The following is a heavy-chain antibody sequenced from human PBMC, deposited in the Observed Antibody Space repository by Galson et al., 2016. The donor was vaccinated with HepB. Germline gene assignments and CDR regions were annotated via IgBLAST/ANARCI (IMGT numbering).Heavy chain of an antibody. J-gene: IGHJ4*02. D-gene: IGHD3-9*01. CDR3: ARGDDILTGTYYFDY. Sequence: TLSLPCTVSGGSISSGDYYWSWIRQPPGKGLEWIGYIYYSGSTYYNPSLKSRVTISVDTSKNQFSLKLSSVTAADTAVYYCARGDDILTGTYYFDYWGQGTLVTVSS. V-gene: IGHV4-30-4*01. CDR1: GGSISSGDYY. CDR2: IYYSGST.